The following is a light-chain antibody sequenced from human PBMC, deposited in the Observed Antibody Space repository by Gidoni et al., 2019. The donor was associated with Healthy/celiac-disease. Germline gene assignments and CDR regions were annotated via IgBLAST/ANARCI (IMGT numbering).Light chain of an antibody. Sequence: EIVLTQSPGTLSLSPAERATLSCRASQSVSSSNLSWYKQQPGQAARHLMYCASSRATGSPDRFCGSRCGTDFTTTISRLEHDDVVVYYCHQYGSSPMTFGQGTKVEIK. V-gene: IGKV3-20*01. J-gene: IGKJ1*01. CDR2: CAS. CDR3: HQYGSSPMT. CDR1: QSVSSSN.